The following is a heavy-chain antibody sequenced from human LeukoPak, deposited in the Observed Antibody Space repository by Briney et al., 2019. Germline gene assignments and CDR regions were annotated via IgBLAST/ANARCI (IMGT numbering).Heavy chain of an antibody. V-gene: IGHV6-1*01. CDR3: ASLGSGSPLHDY. D-gene: IGHD3-10*01. CDR1: GDSVSSNSAA. CDR2: TYHRSKWYS. J-gene: IGHJ4*02. Sequence: SQTLSLTCAISGDSVSSNSAAWNWIRQSPSRGPQWLGRTYHRSKWYSDYAVSAKSRITINPDTSKNQFSLQLNSVTPDDTAVYYCASLGSGSPLHDYWGQGTLVTVSS.